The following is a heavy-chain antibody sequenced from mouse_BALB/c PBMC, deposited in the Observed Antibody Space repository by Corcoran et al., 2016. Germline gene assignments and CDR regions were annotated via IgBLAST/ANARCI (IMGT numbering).Heavy chain of an antibody. V-gene: IGHV9-1*02. Sequence: QIQLVQSGPELKKPGETVKISCKASGYTFTNYGMNWVKQAPGKGLKWMGWINTYTGEPTYADDFKGRFAFSLETSASTAYLQINNLKNEDMATYFCATGTAWFAYWGQGTLVTVSA. CDR2: INTYTGEP. D-gene: IGHD4-1*01. CDR1: GYTFTNYG. CDR3: ATGTAWFAY. J-gene: IGHJ3*01.